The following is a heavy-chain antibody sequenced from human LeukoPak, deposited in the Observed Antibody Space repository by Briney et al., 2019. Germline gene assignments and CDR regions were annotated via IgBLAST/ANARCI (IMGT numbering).Heavy chain of an antibody. V-gene: IGHV3-30*18. D-gene: IGHD5-18*01. CDR3: AKDLNQRIQLWLPNFDY. CDR2: SSPDGSET. Sequence: GGSLRLSCAVSGLHFSRYSFHWVRQAPGKGLEWVALSSPDGSETYYADPLKGRFTISRDNSKNTLYLQMNSLRAEDTAVYYCAKDLNQRIQLWLPNFDYWGQGTLVTVSS. CDR1: GLHFSRYS. J-gene: IGHJ4*02.